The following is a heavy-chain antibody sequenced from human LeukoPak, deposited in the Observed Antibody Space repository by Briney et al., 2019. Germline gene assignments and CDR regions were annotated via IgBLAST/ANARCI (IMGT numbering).Heavy chain of an antibody. D-gene: IGHD6-19*01. CDR2: ISGSGGST. CDR1: GFTFSSYA. J-gene: IGHJ4*02. V-gene: IGHV3-23*01. Sequence: GGSLRLSCAVSGFTFSSYAMSWVRQAPGEGLEWVSAISGSGGSTYYADSVKGRFTISRDNSKNTLYLQMNSLRAEDTAVYYCAKDPEPEYSSGWYNWGQGTLVTVSS. CDR3: AKDPEPEYSSGWYN.